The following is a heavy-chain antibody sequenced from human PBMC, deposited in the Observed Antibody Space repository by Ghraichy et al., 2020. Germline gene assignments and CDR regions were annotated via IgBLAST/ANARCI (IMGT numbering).Heavy chain of an antibody. J-gene: IGHJ6*02. D-gene: IGHD5-12*01. Sequence: GGSLRLSCAASGFTFSSYWMSWVRQAPGKGLEWVANIKQDGSEKYYVDSVKGRFTISRDNAKNLLYLQMNSLRAEDTAVYYCARDHIAPPWDYYYGMDVWGQGTTVTVSS. CDR2: IKQDGSEK. CDR1: GFTFSSYW. V-gene: IGHV3-7*01. CDR3: ARDHIAPPWDYYYGMDV.